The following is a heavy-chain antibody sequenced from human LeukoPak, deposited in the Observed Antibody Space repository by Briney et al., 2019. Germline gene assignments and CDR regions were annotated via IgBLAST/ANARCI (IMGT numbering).Heavy chain of an antibody. CDR1: GFTFSSYW. Sequence: GGSLXLSCAASGFTFSSYWMHWVRQAPGKGLVWVSRINSDGSDTKYADSVKGRFTISRDNAKNTLYLQVNSLRAEDTAVYYCARDLGRFGEYFGAFDIWGQGTMVTVSS. CDR3: ARDLGRFGEYFGAFDI. J-gene: IGHJ3*02. V-gene: IGHV3-74*03. CDR2: INSDGSDT. D-gene: IGHD3-10*01.